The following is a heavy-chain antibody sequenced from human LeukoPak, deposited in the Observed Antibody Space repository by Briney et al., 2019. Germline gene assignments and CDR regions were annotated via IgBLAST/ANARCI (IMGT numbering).Heavy chain of an antibody. CDR1: GYTFTSYG. Sequence: ASVKVSCKASGYTFTSYGISWVRQAPGQGLEWMGWISAYNGNTNYAQKLQGRVTMTTDTSTSTAYMELRSLRSDDTAVYYCATYNYDSSGGNWFDPWGQGTLVTVSS. V-gene: IGHV1-18*01. D-gene: IGHD3-22*01. CDR2: ISAYNGNT. J-gene: IGHJ5*02. CDR3: ATYNYDSSGGNWFDP.